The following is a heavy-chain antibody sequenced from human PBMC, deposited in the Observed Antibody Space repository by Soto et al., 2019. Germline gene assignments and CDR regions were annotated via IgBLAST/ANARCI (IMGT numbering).Heavy chain of an antibody. J-gene: IGHJ4*02. CDR2: INPHTGGP. CDR3: ARQQDRGIMAAGFDF. V-gene: IGHV1-2*02. CDR1: GYTFTAYY. Sequence: GASVKVSCKASGYTFTAYYLHWVRQAPGQGLEWMGWINPHTGGPDYAQKFQDRATRTRDTSISTVYMELSSLKSDDTAIYYCARQQDRGIMAAGFDFWGQGTLVTVSP. D-gene: IGHD6-19*01.